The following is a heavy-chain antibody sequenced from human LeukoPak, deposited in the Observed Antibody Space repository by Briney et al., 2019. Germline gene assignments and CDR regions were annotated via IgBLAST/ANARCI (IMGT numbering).Heavy chain of an antibody. D-gene: IGHD1-7*01. V-gene: IGHV4-61*02. J-gene: IGHJ3*02. CDR2: VYTSGST. CDR1: GGSISSSSYY. CDR3: ARLITGTTTAFDI. Sequence: QLQLQESGPGLVKPSETLSLTCTVSGGSISSSSYYWGWIRQPAGKGLEWIGRVYTSGSTHYNPSLKTRLTMSVDTSKNQFSLKLSSVTAADTAVYYCARLITGTTTAFDIWGQGTMVTVSS.